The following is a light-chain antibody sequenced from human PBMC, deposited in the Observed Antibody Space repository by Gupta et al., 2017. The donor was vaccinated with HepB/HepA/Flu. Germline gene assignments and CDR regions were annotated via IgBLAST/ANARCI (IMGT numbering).Light chain of an antibody. CDR2: GAS. CDR1: QSITTF. J-gene: IGKJ5*01. Sequence: DIQMTQSPSSLSASLGDRVTITCQASQSITTFLVWYQQEPGKAPKLLIYGASSLQSAVPSRFSGTGSVTDFTLSIIRLQPEDFATYYCHRTYTTPITFGQGTQVESK. CDR3: HRTYTTPIT. V-gene: IGKV1-39*01.